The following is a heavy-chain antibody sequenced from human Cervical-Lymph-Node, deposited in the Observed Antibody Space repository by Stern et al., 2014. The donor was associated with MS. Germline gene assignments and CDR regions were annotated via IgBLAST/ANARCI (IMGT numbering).Heavy chain of an antibody. J-gene: IGHJ4*02. D-gene: IGHD4-23*01. Sequence: EVQLVESGGGLVKPGGSLRLSCAASGFTFSSYSMNWVRPAPGQVLEWVAFISSGGSYIYYADSLKGRFTISRDNAKNSLYLQMNSLRAEDTAVYYCARGRGGNYRYYFDYWGQGTLVTVSS. CDR2: ISSGGSYI. CDR3: ARGRGGNYRYYFDY. CDR1: GFTFSSYS. V-gene: IGHV3-21*01.